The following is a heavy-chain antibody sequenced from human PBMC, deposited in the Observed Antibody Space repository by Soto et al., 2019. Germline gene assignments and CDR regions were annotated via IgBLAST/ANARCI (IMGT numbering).Heavy chain of an antibody. J-gene: IGHJ4*02. V-gene: IGHV1-58*01. D-gene: IGHD3-16*01. CDR1: GFTFTSSA. CDR2: IVVGSGNT. Sequence: GASVKVSCKASGFTFTSSAVQWVRQARGQRLEWIGWIVVGSGNTNYAQKFQERVTITRDMSTSTAYMEPSSLRSEDTAVYYCAASHYVWGSSSDYWGQGTLFTVSS. CDR3: AASHYVWGSSSDY.